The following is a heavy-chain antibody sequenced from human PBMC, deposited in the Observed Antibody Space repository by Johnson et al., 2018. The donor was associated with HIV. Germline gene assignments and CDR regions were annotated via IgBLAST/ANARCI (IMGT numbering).Heavy chain of an antibody. CDR1: GFTFRDYG. V-gene: IGHV3-15*01. Sequence: EVQLVESGGGVVQPGRSLRLSCEASGFTFRDYGMHWVRHAPGQGLEWVGRIYSATDGGTTDYAAPVTGRFTISRDDSKNTLYLQMNSLKTEDTAVYYCTTDPIAAAGPDAFDIWGQGTVVTVSS. CDR3: TTDPIAAAGPDAFDI. CDR2: IYSATDGGTT. J-gene: IGHJ3*02. D-gene: IGHD6-13*01.